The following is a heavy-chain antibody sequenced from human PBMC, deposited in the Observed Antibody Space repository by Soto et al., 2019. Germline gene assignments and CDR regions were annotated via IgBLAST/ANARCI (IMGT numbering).Heavy chain of an antibody. J-gene: IGHJ4*02. CDR3: ARAYEGDYFDY. CDR1: GFTFSSYA. CDR2: ISYDGSNK. D-gene: IGHD3-16*01. Sequence: QVQLVESGGGVVQPGRSLRLSCAASGFTFSSYAMHWVRQAPGKGLEWVAVISYDGSNKYYADSVKGRFTISRDNSKNTLYLQMNILRAEDTAVYYCARAYEGDYFDYLGQGTLVTVSS. V-gene: IGHV3-30-3*01.